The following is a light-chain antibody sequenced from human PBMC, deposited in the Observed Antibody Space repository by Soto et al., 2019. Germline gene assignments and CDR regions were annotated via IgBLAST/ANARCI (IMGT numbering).Light chain of an antibody. CDR3: RSYSDSDTKV. Sequence: SGLTQPASLSGSPGESITISCGGTSSDVGAYIYVSWYQQYPCKAPKLIIYEVNNRPSGVSGRFSGSKSDTTAYLTISGLQAEDEADYYCRSYSDSDTKVFGTGTKVTVL. V-gene: IGLV2-14*03. CDR1: SSDVGAYIY. J-gene: IGLJ1*01. CDR2: EVN.